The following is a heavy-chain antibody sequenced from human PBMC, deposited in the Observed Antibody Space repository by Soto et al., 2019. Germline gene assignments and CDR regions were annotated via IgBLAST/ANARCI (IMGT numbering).Heavy chain of an antibody. J-gene: IGHJ4*02. CDR2: ISSSGDNT. D-gene: IGHD6-19*01. Sequence: EVQLVESGGGLVQPGGSLRLSCSASGFTFSSYGMHWVRQAPGKGLEYVSGISSSGDNTKYADPVKGRFTISRDNSKNTLILQMNSLRAEDTGVYYCVKGHALYGSSSCDSGGQGPLVTVSS. V-gene: IGHV3-64D*06. CDR1: GFTFSSYG. CDR3: VKGHALYGSSSCDS.